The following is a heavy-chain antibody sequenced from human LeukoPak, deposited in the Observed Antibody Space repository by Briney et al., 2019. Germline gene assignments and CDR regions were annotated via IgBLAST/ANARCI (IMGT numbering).Heavy chain of an antibody. V-gene: IGHV3-66*01. CDR1: GFAVSSKY. J-gene: IGHJ4*02. CDR3: ARDAETSLAN. D-gene: IGHD5-24*01. CDR2: IYLDGRA. Sequence: GGSLRLSGAASGFAVSSKYMNWVRQAPGKGLEWVTVIYLDGRADYADSVKGRFTISSDNSKNTVYLQMNSLKDEDTAVYYCARDAETSLANWGQGTLVTVSP.